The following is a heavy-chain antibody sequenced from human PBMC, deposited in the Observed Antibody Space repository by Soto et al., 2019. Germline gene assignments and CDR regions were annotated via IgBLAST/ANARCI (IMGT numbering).Heavy chain of an antibody. J-gene: IGHJ6*02. CDR2: IDPSDSYT. CDR1: GYTFTSYW. CDR3: ARHRGAARNYYGMDV. V-gene: IGHV5-10-1*01. D-gene: IGHD6-6*01. Sequence: PGESLKISCEGSGYTFTSYWINWVRQMPGRGLEWMGRIDPSDSYTNYSPSFQGHVTISADKSISTAYLQWSSLKASDTAMYYCARHRGAARNYYGMDVWGQGTTVTVSS.